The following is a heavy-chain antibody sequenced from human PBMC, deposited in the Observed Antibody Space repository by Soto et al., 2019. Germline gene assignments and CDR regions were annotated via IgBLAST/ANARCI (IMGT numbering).Heavy chain of an antibody. V-gene: IGHV4-39*02. J-gene: IGHJ5*02. Sequence: QLQLQESGPGLVKPSETLSLTCTVSGGSISSSDFYWGWLRQTPGKGLEFIGSMYYSGSTYYNPSLKSRLTISVDTSKNHFTLKLISVTAADTAVYNCAVVDSTGNWFDPWGEGALVSVSS. CDR1: GGSISSSDFY. D-gene: IGHD6-25*01. CDR2: MYYSGST. CDR3: AVVDSTGNWFDP.